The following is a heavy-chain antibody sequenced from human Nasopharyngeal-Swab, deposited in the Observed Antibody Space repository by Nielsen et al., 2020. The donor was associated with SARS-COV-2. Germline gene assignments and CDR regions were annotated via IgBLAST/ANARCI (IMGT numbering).Heavy chain of an antibody. J-gene: IGHJ6*02. CDR2: MDPNSETT. D-gene: IGHD3-3*01. V-gene: IGHV1-8*01. CDR3: ASGTYYTGMDV. CDR1: GYTFTDFD. Sequence: ASVKVSCKASGYTFTDFDINWVRQATGQGLEWMGWMDPNSETTGSAQKFQGRVTMTWDTSIRTVYMELSSLRSEDTAVYYCASGTYYTGMDVWGQGTTVTVSS.